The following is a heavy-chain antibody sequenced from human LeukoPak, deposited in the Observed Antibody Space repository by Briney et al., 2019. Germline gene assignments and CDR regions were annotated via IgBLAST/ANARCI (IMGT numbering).Heavy chain of an antibody. CDR1: GGSISSSSYY. CDR3: ASSGIYGGY. J-gene: IGHJ4*02. Sequence: SETLSLTCTVSGGSISSSSYYWGWIRQPPGKGLEWIGSIYYSGSTYYNPSLKSRVTISVDTSKNQFSLKLSSVTAADTAVYYCASSGIYGGYWGQGTLVTVSS. CDR2: IYYSGST. V-gene: IGHV4-39*07. D-gene: IGHD3-10*01.